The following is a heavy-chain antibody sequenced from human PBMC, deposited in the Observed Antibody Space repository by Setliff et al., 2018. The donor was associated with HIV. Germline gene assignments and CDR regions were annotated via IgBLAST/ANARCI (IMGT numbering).Heavy chain of an antibody. J-gene: IGHJ3*01. D-gene: IGHD3-22*01. Sequence: SVKVSCKASGGTFSSFAISWVRQAPGQGLEWLGRIIPIFGTPNYAQKFLGRVTFTRDTSANTAYMHLASLTSEDTAVYFCARDIGNNYYHNAFDVWGQGTLVTVSS. CDR1: GGTFSSFA. CDR3: ARDIGNNYYHNAFDV. CDR2: IIPIFGTP. V-gene: IGHV1-69*05.